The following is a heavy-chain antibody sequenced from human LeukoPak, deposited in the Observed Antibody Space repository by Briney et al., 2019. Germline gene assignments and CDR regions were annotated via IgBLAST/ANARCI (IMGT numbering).Heavy chain of an antibody. Sequence: RGSLRLSCAASGFSFITYGIHWVRQAPGKGLEWVAFIRYDGSNRFYADSVRGRFTISRDNSKNTVYLQMNSLRAEDTAVYYCAKDRSMTTVTPFDNWGQGTLVAVSS. CDR3: AKDRSMTTVTPFDN. CDR2: IRYDGSNR. V-gene: IGHV3-30*02. CDR1: GFSFITYG. D-gene: IGHD4-17*01. J-gene: IGHJ4*02.